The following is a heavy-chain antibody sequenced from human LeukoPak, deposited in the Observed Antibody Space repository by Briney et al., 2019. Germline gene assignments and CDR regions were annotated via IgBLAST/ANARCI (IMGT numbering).Heavy chain of an antibody. CDR3: AREPPNSGSLDY. CDR1: GYTFTNYY. CDR2: INPTGTGT. V-gene: IGHV1-46*01. D-gene: IGHD6-19*01. J-gene: IGHJ4*02. Sequence: ASVKVSCKSSGYTFTNYYMHWVRQAPGEGLEWMGVINPTGTGTSYAQKFQGRVTMTRDTSTSTVYMELSSLTSEDTAVYYCAREPPNSGSLDYWGQGTLVTVSS.